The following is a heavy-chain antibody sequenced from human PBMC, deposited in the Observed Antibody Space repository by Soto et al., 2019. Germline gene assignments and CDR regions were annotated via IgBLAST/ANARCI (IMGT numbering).Heavy chain of an antibody. CDR2: ISAMNGDT. Sequence: QVHLVQSGAELKKPGASVRVSCKASGYSFTRNGISWVRQAPGQGLEWMGWISAMNGDTNYAQKFQGRVIMTTDTSTSTAYMELRSLRSDDTAVYYCVRDRDSDTWPSRDVWGQGTTVTVSS. CDR3: VRDRDSDTWPSRDV. D-gene: IGHD1-26*01. CDR1: GYSFTRNG. V-gene: IGHV1-18*01. J-gene: IGHJ6*02.